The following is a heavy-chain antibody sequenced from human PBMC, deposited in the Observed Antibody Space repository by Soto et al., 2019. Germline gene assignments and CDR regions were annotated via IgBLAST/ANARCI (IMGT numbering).Heavy chain of an antibody. V-gene: IGHV3-23*01. CDR1: GFIFENFG. CDR3: AKNQGVELVPLATVDWFDP. J-gene: IGHJ5*02. Sequence: GGSLRHLCAASGFIFENFGMSWVRQAPGKGLQWISSISGSGFKKYYADSVKGRFTISRDNSKSTVYLELNNLSAEDTAVYHCAKNQGVELVPLATVDWFDPWGQGSVVTVS. D-gene: IGHD1-26*01. CDR2: ISGSGFKK.